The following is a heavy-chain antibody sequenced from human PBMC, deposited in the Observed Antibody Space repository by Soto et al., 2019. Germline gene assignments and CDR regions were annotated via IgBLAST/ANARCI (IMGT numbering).Heavy chain of an antibody. V-gene: IGHV1-3*01. Sequence: SVKVSCKASGDTFTSYGIIWVRQAPGQRLEWMGWINAGNGNTKYSQKFQGRVTITRDTSASTAYMELSSLRSEDTAVYYCAREALTGYYNWFDPWGQGTLVTVSS. D-gene: IGHD3-9*01. J-gene: IGHJ5*02. CDR2: INAGNGNT. CDR3: AREALTGYYNWFDP. CDR1: GDTFTSYG.